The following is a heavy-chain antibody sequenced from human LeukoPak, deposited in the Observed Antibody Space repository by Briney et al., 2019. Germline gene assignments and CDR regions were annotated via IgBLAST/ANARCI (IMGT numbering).Heavy chain of an antibody. CDR3: ARIKPNIVAKWEPGDY. Sequence: ASVKVSCKASGYTFTSYGISWVRQAPGQGLERMGWISAYNGNTNYAQKLQGRVTMTTDTSTSTAYMELRSLRSDDTAVYYCARIKPNIVAKWEPGDYWGQGTLVTVSS. D-gene: IGHD5-12*01. CDR2: ISAYNGNT. CDR1: GYTFTSYG. J-gene: IGHJ4*02. V-gene: IGHV1-18*01.